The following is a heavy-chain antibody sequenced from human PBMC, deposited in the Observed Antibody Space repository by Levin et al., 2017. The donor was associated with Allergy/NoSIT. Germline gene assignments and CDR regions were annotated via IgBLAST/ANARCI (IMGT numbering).Heavy chain of an antibody. CDR2: IYPGDSTT. CDR3: ARQGISGRYSGSQDY. V-gene: IGHV5-51*01. D-gene: IGHD1-26*01. CDR1: GYSFSTYW. J-gene: IGHJ4*02. Sequence: PGESLKISCKGSGYSFSTYWIAWVRQMPGKGLEWMGIIYPGDSTTKYSPSFQGLVTISADKSISSAYLQWTSLKASDTAMYYCARQGISGRYSGSQDYWGQGTLVTVSS.